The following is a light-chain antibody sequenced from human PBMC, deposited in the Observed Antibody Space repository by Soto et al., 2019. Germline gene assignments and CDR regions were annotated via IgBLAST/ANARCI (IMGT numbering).Light chain of an antibody. Sequence: EIVLTQSPGTLSLSPGERATLSCRASQSLSSSYLAWFQQKPGQAPRLLIYGASSRATGIPDRFSGSGSGTDFTLTISRLEPEDFALYYCQQYGGSPPNTFGQGTKLEIK. J-gene: IGKJ2*01. CDR3: QQYGGSPPNT. CDR1: QSLSSSY. V-gene: IGKV3-20*01. CDR2: GAS.